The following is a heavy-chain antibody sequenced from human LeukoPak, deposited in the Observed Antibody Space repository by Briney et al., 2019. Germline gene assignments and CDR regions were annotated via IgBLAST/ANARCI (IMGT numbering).Heavy chain of an antibody. CDR1: GGSISSYY. D-gene: IGHD4-17*01. V-gene: IGHV4-59*01. CDR2: IYYSGST. J-gene: IGHJ5*02. CDR3: ARNYGDTAGYWFDP. Sequence: SETLSLTCTVSGGSISSYYWSWIRQPPGKGLEWIGYIYYSGSTNYNPSLKSRVTISVDTSKNQFSLKLSSVTAVDTAVYYCARNYGDTAGYWFDPWGQGTLVTVSS.